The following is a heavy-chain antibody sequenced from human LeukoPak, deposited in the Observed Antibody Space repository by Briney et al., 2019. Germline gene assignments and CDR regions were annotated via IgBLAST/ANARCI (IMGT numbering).Heavy chain of an antibody. CDR3: TRYRNIAARHFDY. Sequence: GGSLRLSCTASGFTFGDYAMSWFRQAPGKGLEGVGFIRSKAYGGTTEYAACVKSRFTISNDDSKSIAYLQMNSLKTEDTAVYYCTRYRNIAARHFDYWGQGTLVTVSS. CDR2: IRSKAYGGTT. CDR1: GFTFGDYA. J-gene: IGHJ4*02. D-gene: IGHD6-6*01. V-gene: IGHV3-49*03.